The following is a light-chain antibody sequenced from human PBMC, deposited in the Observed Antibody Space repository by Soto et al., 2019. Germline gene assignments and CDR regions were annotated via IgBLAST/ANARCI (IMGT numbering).Light chain of an antibody. CDR1: QSVSSY. CDR2: DAS. Sequence: EILLTQSPATLSLSPGERATLSCRASQSVSSYLAWYQQKPGQAPRRLIYDASNRATGIPARFSGSGSGTDFTLTISSLEPEDFAVYYCQQRSNWPGTFGQGTKVDIK. CDR3: QQRSNWPGT. V-gene: IGKV3-11*01. J-gene: IGKJ1*01.